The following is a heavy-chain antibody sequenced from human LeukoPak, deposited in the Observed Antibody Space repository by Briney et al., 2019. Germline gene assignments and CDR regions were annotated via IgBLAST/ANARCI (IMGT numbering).Heavy chain of an antibody. Sequence: GGSLRLSCAASGFTFSSYSMNWVRQAPGKGLEWVSYISSSSSTIYYADSVKGRFTISRDNSKNTLYLQMNSLRAEDTAVYYCARKGGESSTSHYYYYGMDVWGQGTTVTVSS. D-gene: IGHD2-2*01. J-gene: IGHJ6*02. V-gene: IGHV3-48*01. CDR2: ISSSSSTI. CDR3: ARKGGESSTSHYYYYGMDV. CDR1: GFTFSSYS.